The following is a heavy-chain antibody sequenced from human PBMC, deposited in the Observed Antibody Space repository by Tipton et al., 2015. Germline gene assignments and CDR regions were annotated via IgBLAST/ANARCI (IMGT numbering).Heavy chain of an antibody. D-gene: IGHD3-10*01. Sequence: TLSLTCSVSGDSINRYYWSWIRQPPGKGLECIGYIYYTGSTHYNPSLKSRVAISVDTSKSQFFLKLSSVTAADTAVYHCARFRYYGSESERGYFHGLDVWGQGTTVTVSS. CDR1: GDSINRYY. V-gene: IGHV4-59*01. J-gene: IGHJ6*02. CDR2: IYYTGST. CDR3: ARFRYYGSESERGYFHGLDV.